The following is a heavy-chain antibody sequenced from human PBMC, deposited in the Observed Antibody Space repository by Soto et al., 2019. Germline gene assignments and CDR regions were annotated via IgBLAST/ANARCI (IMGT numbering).Heavy chain of an antibody. J-gene: IGHJ4*02. CDR2: INPSGGYT. V-gene: IGHV1-46*03. CDR3: ASGGGIVVVTATYDD. D-gene: IGHD2-21*02. CDR1: GYTFTSYY. Sequence: ASVKVSCKASGYTFTSYYMNWVRHAPGQGLEWLGIINPSGGYTTYAQRFLGRVTMTSDTSTSTVHMELGSLTSEDTAVYYCASGGGIVVVTATYDDWGEATLVTVDS.